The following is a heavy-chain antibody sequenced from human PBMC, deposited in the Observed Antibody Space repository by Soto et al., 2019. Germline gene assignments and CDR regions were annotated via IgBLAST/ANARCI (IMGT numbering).Heavy chain of an antibody. V-gene: IGHV4-31*03. CDR1: GGSINSGGYY. D-gene: IGHD6-19*01. Sequence: QVQLQESGPGLVKPSQTLSLTCTVSGGSINSGGYYWSWIRQHPGKVREWIAYIYYSGSTYYTPSLQSRSTISVDTSKTKFSLKLSSVTAADTAVYYCARETIGDQWLVRKAFDIWGQGTMVTVSS. CDR2: IYYSGST. J-gene: IGHJ3*02. CDR3: ARETIGDQWLVRKAFDI.